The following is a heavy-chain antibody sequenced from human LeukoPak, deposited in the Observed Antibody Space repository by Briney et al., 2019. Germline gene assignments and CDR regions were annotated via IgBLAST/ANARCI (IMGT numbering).Heavy chain of an antibody. D-gene: IGHD6-13*01. Sequence: GGSLRLSCAASGFTFGTYGMHWVRQAPGKGLERVAFIRYDGSNKYYADSVKGRLTISRDNSKNTLYLQMNSLRTEDTAVYYCARGDKQLVFNRNKGGFDPWGQGTLVTVSS. J-gene: IGHJ5*02. CDR1: GFTFGTYG. V-gene: IGHV3-30*02. CDR2: IRYDGSNK. CDR3: ARGDKQLVFNRNKGGFDP.